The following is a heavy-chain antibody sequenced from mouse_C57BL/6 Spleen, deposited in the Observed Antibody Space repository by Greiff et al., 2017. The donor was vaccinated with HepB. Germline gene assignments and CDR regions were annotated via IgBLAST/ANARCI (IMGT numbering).Heavy chain of an antibody. V-gene: IGHV2-2*01. CDR1: GFSLTSYG. Sequence: VKLQESGPGLVQPSQSLSITCTVSGFSLTSYGVHWVRQSPGKGLEWLGVIWSGGSTDYNAAFISRLSISKDNSKSQVFFKMNSLQADDTAIYYCAGNYYGSSLYAMDYWGQGTSVTVSS. J-gene: IGHJ4*01. D-gene: IGHD1-1*01. CDR3: AGNYYGSSLYAMDY. CDR2: IWSGGST.